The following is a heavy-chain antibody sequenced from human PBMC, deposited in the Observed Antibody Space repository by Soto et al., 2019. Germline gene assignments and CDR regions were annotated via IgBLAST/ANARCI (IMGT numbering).Heavy chain of an antibody. CDR1: GGSISSSTYY. J-gene: IGHJ4*02. D-gene: IGHD6-6*01. V-gene: IGHV4-39*01. CDR2: IYYSGNT. CDR3: ATFEFSSTFYDF. Sequence: SETLSLTCTVSGGSISSSTYYWGWIRQPPGKGLEWIGSIYYSGNTYYNPSLKSRVTISVDTSKNQFSLKLSSVTAADTAVYYCATFEFSSTFYDFWGQGTLVTVSS.